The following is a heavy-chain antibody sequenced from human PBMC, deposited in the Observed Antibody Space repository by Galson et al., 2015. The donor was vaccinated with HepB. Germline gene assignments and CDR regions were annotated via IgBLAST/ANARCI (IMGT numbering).Heavy chain of an antibody. D-gene: IGHD3-22*01. CDR2: INPSDGST. CDR3: ASSTYSAMIVVRSTQQGGSFDY. Sequence: SVKVSCKVSGYTFTKYYMHWVRQAPGQGLEWVGIINPSDGSTTYAQKFQGRVTMTRDMSTTSVHMELRSLRSDDTAVYYCASSTYSAMIVVRSTQQGGSFDYWGQGTLVTVSS. V-gene: IGHV1-46*03. CDR1: GYTFTKYY. J-gene: IGHJ4*02.